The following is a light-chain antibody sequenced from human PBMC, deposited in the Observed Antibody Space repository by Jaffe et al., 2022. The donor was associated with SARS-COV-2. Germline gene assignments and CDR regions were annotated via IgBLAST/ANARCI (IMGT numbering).Light chain of an antibody. J-gene: IGKJ2*01. CDR1: QSITKF. CDR3: QQTYSTPHT. V-gene: IGKV1-39*01. CDR2: GAS. Sequence: DIQMIQSPSSLSASVGDRVTITCRASQSITKFLNWFQQKPGKAPKLLIYGASNLQSGVPSSFSGSGSGTDFTLTISSLQPEDFATYYCQQTYSTPHTFGQGTKLDIK.